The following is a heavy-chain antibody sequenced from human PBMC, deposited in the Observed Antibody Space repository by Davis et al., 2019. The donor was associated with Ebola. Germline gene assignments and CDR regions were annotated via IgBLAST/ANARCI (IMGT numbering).Heavy chain of an antibody. V-gene: IGHV1-46*01. Sequence: ASVKVSCKASGYTFTSYYMHWVRQAPGQGLKWMGIINPSGGSTSYAQKFQGRVTMTRDTSTSTVYMELSSLRSEDTAVYYCAREGGGMVQLERLSDDAFDIWGQGTMVTVSS. CDR1: GYTFTSYY. J-gene: IGHJ3*02. D-gene: IGHD1-1*01. CDR3: AREGGGMVQLERLSDDAFDI. CDR2: INPSGGST.